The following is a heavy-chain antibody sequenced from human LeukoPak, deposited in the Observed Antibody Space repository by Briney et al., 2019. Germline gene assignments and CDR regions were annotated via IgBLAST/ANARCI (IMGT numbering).Heavy chain of an antibody. CDR1: GFTFSSYA. V-gene: IGHV3-23*01. Sequence: GGSLRVSCAASGFTFSSYAMSWVRQAPGRGLERVSAISGSGGSTYYADSVKGRFTISRDNSRNTLYLQMNSLRAEDTAVYYCAKVSPIFYYGMHVWGKGTTVTVSS. J-gene: IGHJ6*04. CDR3: AKVSPIFYYGMHV. D-gene: IGHD3-9*01. CDR2: ISGSGGST.